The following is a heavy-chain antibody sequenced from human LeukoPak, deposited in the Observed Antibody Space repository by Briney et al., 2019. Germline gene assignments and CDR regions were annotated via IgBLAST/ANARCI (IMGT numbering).Heavy chain of an antibody. D-gene: IGHD3-10*01. CDR1: GFTFSNYW. CDR2: INSDGNNT. CDR3: AKGGRVIILFDY. Sequence: GGSLRLSCAASGFTFSNYWMHWVRQAPGKGLVWVSRINSDGNNTSYADSVKGRFTISRDNSKNTLYLQMNSLRAEDTAVYYCAKGGRVIILFDYWGQGTLVTVSS. V-gene: IGHV3-74*01. J-gene: IGHJ4*02.